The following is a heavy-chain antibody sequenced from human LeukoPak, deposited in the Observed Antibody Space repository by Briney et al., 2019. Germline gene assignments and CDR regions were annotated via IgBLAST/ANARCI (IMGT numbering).Heavy chain of an antibody. CDR2: IHSGGNT. CDR3: ARHGYTSGWVRY. V-gene: IGHV3-53*01. CDR1: GFTVSTNY. Sequence: GGSLRLSCAASGFTVSTNYMSWVRQAPGKGLEWVSVIHSGGNTYYADSVKGRFTVSGDISKNTLYLQMNSLRTEDTAVYYCARHGYTSGWVRYWGQGTLVTVST. D-gene: IGHD6-19*01. J-gene: IGHJ4*02.